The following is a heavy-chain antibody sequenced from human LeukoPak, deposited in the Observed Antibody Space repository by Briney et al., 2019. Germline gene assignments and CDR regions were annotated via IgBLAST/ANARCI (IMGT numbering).Heavy chain of an antibody. Sequence: GGSLRLSCAASGFTFSTYDVHWVRQGTGEGLEWVSGIGTHGDTHYADSVKGRFTISRENADNSLYLQMNSLRAGDTAVYYCARGIFCNATSCFTVRAFEIWGQGTMVTVSS. CDR3: ARGIFCNATSCFTVRAFEI. CDR2: IGTHGDT. D-gene: IGHD2-2*02. J-gene: IGHJ3*02. V-gene: IGHV3-13*01. CDR1: GFTFSTYD.